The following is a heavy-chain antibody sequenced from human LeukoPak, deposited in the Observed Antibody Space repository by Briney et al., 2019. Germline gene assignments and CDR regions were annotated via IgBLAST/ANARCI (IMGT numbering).Heavy chain of an antibody. D-gene: IGHD6-13*01. CDR2: INHSGST. Sequence: SETLSLTCAVYGGSFSGYYWSWIRQPPGKGLEWIGEINHSGSTNYNPSLKSRVTISVDTSKNQFSLKLSSVTAADTAVYYCARGQQLDAINWFDPWGQGTLVTVSS. V-gene: IGHV4-34*01. CDR1: GGSFSGYY. J-gene: IGHJ5*02. CDR3: ARGQQLDAINWFDP.